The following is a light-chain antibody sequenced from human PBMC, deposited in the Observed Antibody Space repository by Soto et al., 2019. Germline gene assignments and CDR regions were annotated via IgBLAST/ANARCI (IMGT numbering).Light chain of an antibody. CDR2: GAS. CDR3: QQYNNWPPYT. V-gene: IGKV3-15*01. CDR1: QSVSSN. J-gene: IGKJ2*01. Sequence: EIVMTQSPGTLSVSPGERATLSCRASQSVSSNLAWYQQKPGQAPRLLIYGASTRATGIPARFSGSGSGTEFTLTISSLQSEDFAVHYCQQYNNWPPYTIGQGTKLEIK.